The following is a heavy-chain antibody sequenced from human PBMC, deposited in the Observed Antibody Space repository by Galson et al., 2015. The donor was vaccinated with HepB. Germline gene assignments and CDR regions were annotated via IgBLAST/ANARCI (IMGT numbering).Heavy chain of an antibody. CDR3: ARVVRGGASYFDY. CDR1: GYTFTDYY. CDR2: INPNSGGT. J-gene: IGHJ4*02. Sequence: SVKVSCKASGYTFTDYYMHWVRQAPGQGLEWMGWINPNSGGTTYAQKFQGRVTMTRDTSISTAYMELSRLRSDDTAVYYCARVVRGGASYFDYWGQGTQVTVSS. D-gene: IGHD4-23*01. V-gene: IGHV1-2*02.